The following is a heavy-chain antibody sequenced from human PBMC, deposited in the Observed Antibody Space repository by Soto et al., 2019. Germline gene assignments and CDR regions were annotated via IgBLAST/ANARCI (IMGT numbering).Heavy chain of an antibody. V-gene: IGHV3-33*01. CDR2: IWYDGSNK. J-gene: IGHJ4*02. CDR3: ARDPRGYSYGCLDY. CDR1: GFTFSSYG. D-gene: IGHD5-18*01. Sequence: GGSLRLSCAASGFTFSSYGMHWVRQAPGKGLEWVAVIWYDGSNKYYADSVKGRFTISRDNSKNTLYLQMNSLRAEDTVVYYCARDPRGYSYGCLDYWGQGTLVTVSS.